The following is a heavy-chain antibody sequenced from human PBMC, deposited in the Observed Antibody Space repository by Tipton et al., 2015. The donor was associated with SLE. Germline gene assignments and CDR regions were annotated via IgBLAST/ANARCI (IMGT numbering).Heavy chain of an antibody. J-gene: IGHJ5*02. V-gene: IGHV4-34*01. CDR3: ARVQQRPS. D-gene: IGHD6-13*01. CDR1: GGSFSGYY. Sequence: TLSLTCAVYGGSFSGYYWSWIRQPPGKGLEWIGEINHIGSTNYNPSLKSRVTISVDTSKNQFSLKLSSVTAADTAVYYCARVQQRPSWGKGTLVTVSS. CDR2: INHIGST.